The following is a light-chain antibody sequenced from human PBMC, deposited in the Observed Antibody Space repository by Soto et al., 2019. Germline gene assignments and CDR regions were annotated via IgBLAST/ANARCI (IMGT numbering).Light chain of an antibody. J-gene: IGLJ1*01. V-gene: IGLV2-14*03. CDR2: DVS. CDR1: SSDVGGYNY. CDR3: SSYTTSNTRQIV. Sequence: QSVLTQPASVSGSPGQSITISCTGTSSDVGGYNYVSWYQHHPGKAPKLMIFDVSNRLSGVSNRFSGSKSGNTASLTISGLQPEDEADYYCSSYTTSNTRQIVFGTGTKATVL.